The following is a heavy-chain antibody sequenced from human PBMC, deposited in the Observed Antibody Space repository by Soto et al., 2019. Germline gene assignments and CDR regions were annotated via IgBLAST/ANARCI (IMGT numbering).Heavy chain of an antibody. CDR2: IYYSGST. CDR1: GGSISSSSYY. CDR3: ARRIVVVPAAMRGGYYYYYMDV. J-gene: IGHJ6*03. D-gene: IGHD2-2*01. V-gene: IGHV4-39*01. Sequence: PSETLSLTCTVSGGSISSSSYYWGWIRQPPGKGLERIGSIYYSGSTYYNPSLKSRVTISVDTSKNQFSLKLSSVTAADTAVYYCARRIVVVPAAMRGGYYYYYMDVWGKGTTVTVSS.